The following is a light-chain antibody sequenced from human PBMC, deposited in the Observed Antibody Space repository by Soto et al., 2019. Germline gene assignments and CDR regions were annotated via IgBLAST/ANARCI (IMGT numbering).Light chain of an antibody. V-gene: IGKV3-11*01. Sequence: EIVLTHSPATLSFSAGEVATLSFRASQSVSSYLAWYQQKPGQAPRLLIYDASNRATGIPARFSGSGSGTDFTLTISSLEPEDFAVYYCQQRSNWPPLTFGGGTKVDTK. CDR2: DAS. J-gene: IGKJ4*01. CDR3: QQRSNWPPLT. CDR1: QSVSSY.